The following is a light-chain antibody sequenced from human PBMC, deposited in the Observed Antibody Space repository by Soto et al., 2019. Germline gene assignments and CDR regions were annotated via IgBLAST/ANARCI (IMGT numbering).Light chain of an antibody. CDR2: DVS. V-gene: IGLV2-14*03. J-gene: IGLJ2*01. CDR3: SSYTSSSTLVV. Sequence: QSALTQPASVSGSPGQSITISCTGTSSDVGGYNYVSWYQHHPGKAPKLMIYDVSHRPSGVSNRFSGSKSGSTASLTISGLQAEDEADYYCSSYTSSSTLVVFGGGTKLTVL. CDR1: SSDVGGYNY.